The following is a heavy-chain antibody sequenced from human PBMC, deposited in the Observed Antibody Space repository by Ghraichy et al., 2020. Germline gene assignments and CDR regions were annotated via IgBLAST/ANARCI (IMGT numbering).Heavy chain of an antibody. J-gene: IGHJ4*02. CDR2: IAYDGSNK. CDR1: GFTFRNYA. CDR3: AIGDSIEGWPHRLPLNY. V-gene: IGHV3-30*04. D-gene: IGHD1-26*01. Sequence: GGSLRLSCAASGFTFRNYAMHWVRQAPGKGLEWATVIAYDGSNKDYADSVRGRFTISRDNSKNTVFLQMNSLRPEDTAMYYCAIGDSIEGWPHRLPLNYWGQGTLVTVSS.